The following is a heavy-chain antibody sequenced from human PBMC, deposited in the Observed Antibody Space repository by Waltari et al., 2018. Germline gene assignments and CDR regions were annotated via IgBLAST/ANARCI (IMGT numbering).Heavy chain of an antibody. CDR3: ARTEGTRHYYYYYGMDV. D-gene: IGHD1-7*01. V-gene: IGHV1-8*01. Sequence: QVQLVQSGAEVKKPGASVKVSCKASGYTFTSYDINWVRQASGQGLEWMGWMNPISGNTDYAQKFQGRVTMTRNTSISTAYMELSSLRSEDTAVYYCARTEGTRHYYYYYGMDVWGQGTTVTVSS. J-gene: IGHJ6*02. CDR2: MNPISGNT. CDR1: GYTFTSYD.